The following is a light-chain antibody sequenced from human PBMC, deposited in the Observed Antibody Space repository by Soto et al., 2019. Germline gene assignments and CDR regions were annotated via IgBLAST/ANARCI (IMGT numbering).Light chain of an antibody. CDR1: QSISIW. CDR3: QQYNSYSWT. J-gene: IGKJ1*01. V-gene: IGKV1-5*03. Sequence: DIPMTQSPSTLSASVGDRVTITCRASQSISIWLAWYQQKTGKAPKLLIYKASSLESGVPARFSGSGSGTEFTLTISSLQYDDFATNYCQQYNSYSWTFGQGPKVEIK. CDR2: KAS.